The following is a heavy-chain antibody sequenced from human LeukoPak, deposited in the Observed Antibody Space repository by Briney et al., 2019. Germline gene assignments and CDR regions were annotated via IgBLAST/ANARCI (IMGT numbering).Heavy chain of an antibody. J-gene: IGHJ3*02. CDR2: IYYSGST. D-gene: IGHD1-14*01. Sequence: SETLSLTCTVSGGSISSYYWSWIRQPPGKGLEWIGYIYYSGSTNYNPSLKSRVTISVDTSKNQLSLKLSSVTAADTAVYYCARDISNDAFDIWGQGTMVTVSS. V-gene: IGHV4-59*12. CDR3: ARDISNDAFDI. CDR1: GGSISSYY.